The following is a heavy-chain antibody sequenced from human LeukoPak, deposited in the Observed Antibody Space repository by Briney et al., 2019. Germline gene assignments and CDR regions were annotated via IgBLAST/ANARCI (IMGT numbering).Heavy chain of an antibody. Sequence: SETLSLTCSVSGGSISPYYWSWIRQPPGKGLEWIGYIFYSGVTTYNPSLKSRVSISLASHKNQFFLRLTSATAADPAMYYCARAETLAAIYFDFWGQGRLVTVSS. CDR3: ARAETLAAIYFDF. CDR1: GGSISPYY. CDR2: IFYSGVT. D-gene: IGHD6-25*01. V-gene: IGHV4-59*01. J-gene: IGHJ4*02.